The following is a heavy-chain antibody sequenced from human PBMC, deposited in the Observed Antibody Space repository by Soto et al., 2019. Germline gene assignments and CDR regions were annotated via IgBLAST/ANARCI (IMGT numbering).Heavy chain of an antibody. CDR2: IYYSGST. CDR3: ATFGVIGEPFQN. Sequence: SETLSLTCTVSGGSVIRGDYYWSWIRQPPGKGLEWIGYIYYSGSTYYNPSLKSRVSISVDTSNSQFSLKLSSVTAADTAVYYCATFGVIGEPFQNWGQGTVVTVSS. J-gene: IGHJ4*02. V-gene: IGHV4-30-4*01. CDR1: GGSVIRGDYY. D-gene: IGHD3-10*01.